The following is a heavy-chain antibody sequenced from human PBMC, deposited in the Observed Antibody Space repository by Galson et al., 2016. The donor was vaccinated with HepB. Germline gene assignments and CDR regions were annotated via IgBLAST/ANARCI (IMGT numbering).Heavy chain of an antibody. V-gene: IGHV4-34*01. CDR1: GGSFTDYY. D-gene: IGHD3-10*01. J-gene: IGHJ4*02. CDR3: ARVLARLPMVRGVTIPNYFDS. Sequence: SETLSLTCAVNGGSFTDYYWSWIRQVPGKGLEWIGEINHRGSTNYNPSLKSRVTISGDTSKNHFSRNVTSVTAADTAIYYCARVLARLPMVRGVTIPNYFDSWGQGTLVTVSS. CDR2: INHRGST.